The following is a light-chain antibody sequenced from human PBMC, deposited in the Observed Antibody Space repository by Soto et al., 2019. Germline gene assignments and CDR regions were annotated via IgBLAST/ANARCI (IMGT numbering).Light chain of an antibody. CDR3: AAWDVSLNGVV. CDR1: SSNIGSNT. V-gene: IGLV1-44*01. CDR2: SNN. Sequence: QSVLTQPPSASGTPGQRVTISCSGSSSNIGSNTVSWYQQLPGTAPKLLIYSNNQRPSGVPDRFSGSKSGTSASLAISGLQSEDDADYYCAAWDVSLNGVVFGGGTKLTVL. J-gene: IGLJ2*01.